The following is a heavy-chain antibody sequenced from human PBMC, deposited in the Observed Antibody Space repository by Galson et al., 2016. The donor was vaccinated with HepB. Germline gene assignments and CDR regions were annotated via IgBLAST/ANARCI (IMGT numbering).Heavy chain of an antibody. D-gene: IGHD2-15*01. V-gene: IGHV3-11*04. CDR3: ARVRCRSSCKLPFY. CDR2: ISSSGSTI. CDR1: GFTFSDYY. J-gene: IGHJ4*02. Sequence: SLRLSCAASGFTFSDYYMNWIRQAPGKGLEWVSYISSSGSTIYYADSVKGRFTISRDNAKNSLYLQMNSLRAEDTAVYYCARVRCRSSCKLPFYWGQGTLVTVSS.